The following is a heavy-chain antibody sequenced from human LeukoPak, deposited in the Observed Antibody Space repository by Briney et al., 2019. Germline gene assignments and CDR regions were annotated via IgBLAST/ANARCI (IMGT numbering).Heavy chain of an antibody. CDR2: IYYSGST. V-gene: IGHV4-59*11. J-gene: IGHJ5*02. CDR1: GGSISSHY. D-gene: IGHD2-2*01. CDR3: ARDRSTCSSTSCPNWFDP. Sequence: PSETLSLTCTVSGGSISSHYWSWIRQPPGKGLQWIGYIYYSGSTNYNPSLKSRVTISVDTSKNQFSLKLSSVTAADTAVYYCARDRSTCSSTSCPNWFDPWGQGTLVTVSS.